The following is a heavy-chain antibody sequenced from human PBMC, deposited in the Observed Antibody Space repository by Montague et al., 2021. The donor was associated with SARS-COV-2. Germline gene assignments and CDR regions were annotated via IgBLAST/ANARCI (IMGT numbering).Heavy chain of an antibody. CDR2: LSYSGRP. J-gene: IGHJ4*02. V-gene: IGHV4-59*08. CDR1: GGSFRDYA. D-gene: IGHD6-19*01. Sequence: SETQSLTCDFAGGSFRDYAWSWIRQPPGKRLEWIGYLSYSGRPIYNPSLESRVSISVDTSKNQFSLRLRSVIAADTAVYYCAGRLPQYTSGWYFDQWGQGTLVAVSS. CDR3: AGRLPQYTSGWYFDQ.